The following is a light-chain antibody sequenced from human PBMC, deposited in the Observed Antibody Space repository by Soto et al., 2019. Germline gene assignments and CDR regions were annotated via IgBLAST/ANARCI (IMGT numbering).Light chain of an antibody. V-gene: IGKV3D-15*01. Sequence: EMVMTQSPGTLSVSPGERATLSCRASQTAGRDYLAWYQHKPGQAPRLLIYGISNRATGIPDRFSGSGSGTEFTLTISSVQPEDVAIYYCQQYTNWPITFGQGTRLEIK. CDR2: GIS. J-gene: IGKJ5*01. CDR1: QTAGRDY. CDR3: QQYTNWPIT.